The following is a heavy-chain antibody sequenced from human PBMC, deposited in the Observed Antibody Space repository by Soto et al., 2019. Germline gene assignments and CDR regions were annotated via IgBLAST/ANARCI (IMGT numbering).Heavy chain of an antibody. Sequence: EVQLLESGGGLVQPGGSLSLSCAASGFSFSSYAMGWVRRAPGKGLEWVSIISATDVATYYADSVKGHFIIARDDSRRTLFLQMNSLRAEDTAVYHCVKDVYSGSSGQFDLWGQGTLVTVSS. J-gene: IGHJ5*02. CDR2: ISATDVAT. CDR3: VKDVYSGSSGQFDL. CDR1: GFSFSSYA. D-gene: IGHD1-26*01. V-gene: IGHV3-23*01.